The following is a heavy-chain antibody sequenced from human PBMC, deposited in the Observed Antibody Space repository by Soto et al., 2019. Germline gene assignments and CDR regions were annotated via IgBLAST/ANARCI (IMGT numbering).Heavy chain of an antibody. J-gene: IGHJ5*02. D-gene: IGHD2-8*01. CDR1: GGSFSGYY. V-gene: IGHV4-34*01. CDR2: INHSGST. CDR3: ARGKRFGYCTNGVCYVNWFDP. Sequence: NPSETLSLTCAVYGGSFSGYYWSWIRQPPGKGLEWIGEINHSGSTNYNPSLKSRVTISVDTSKNQFSLKLSSVTAADTAVYYCARGKRFGYCTNGVCYVNWFDPWGQGTLVTVSS.